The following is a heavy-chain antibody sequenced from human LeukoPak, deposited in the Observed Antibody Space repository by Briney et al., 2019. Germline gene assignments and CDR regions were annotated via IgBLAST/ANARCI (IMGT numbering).Heavy chain of an antibody. J-gene: IGHJ6*03. CDR3: ARSDRFGDGPGYYYYYMDV. CDR1: GYTFTGYY. CDR2: INPNSGGT. D-gene: IGHD3-16*01. Sequence: ASVKVSCKASGYTFTGYYMHWVRQAPGQGLEWMGWINPNSGGTNYAQKFQGRVTMTRDTSISTAYMELSRLRSDDTAVYYCARSDRFGDGPGYYYYYMDVWGKGTTVTVSS. V-gene: IGHV1-2*02.